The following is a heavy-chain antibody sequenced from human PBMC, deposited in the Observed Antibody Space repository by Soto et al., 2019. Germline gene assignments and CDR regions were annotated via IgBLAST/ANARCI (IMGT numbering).Heavy chain of an antibody. Sequence: QVQLQESGPGLVKPSQTLSLTCTVSGGSISSGDYYWSWIRQPPGKGLEWIGYIYYSGSTYYNPSLKSRVTISVDTSKNQFSLKLSSVTAADTAVYYCARVTTYSGYDYDYFDYWGQGTLVTVSS. V-gene: IGHV4-30-4*01. D-gene: IGHD5-12*01. CDR1: GGSISSGDYY. CDR2: IYYSGST. CDR3: ARVTTYSGYDYDYFDY. J-gene: IGHJ4*02.